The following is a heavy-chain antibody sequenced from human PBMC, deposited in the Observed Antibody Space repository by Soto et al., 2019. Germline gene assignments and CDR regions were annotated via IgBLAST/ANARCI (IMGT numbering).Heavy chain of an antibody. J-gene: IGHJ4*02. D-gene: IGHD2-21*01. CDR1: GFTFSSYS. Sequence: GWSLRLSCAASGFTFSSYSLSWLRQAPGKGLEWVSGISGSGQTTHYKDSVKGRFTISRDNFRNTLYLQVNSLRAEDTAIYFCAKSRGDSWSTYFFDYWGQGALVTVSS. CDR2: ISGSGQTT. CDR3: AKSRGDSWSTYFFDY. V-gene: IGHV3-23*01.